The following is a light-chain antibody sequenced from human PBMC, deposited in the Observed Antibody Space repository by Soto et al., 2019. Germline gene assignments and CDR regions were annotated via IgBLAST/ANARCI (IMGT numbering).Light chain of an antibody. CDR3: CSDAGSYVV. Sequence: QSALTQPRSVSGSPGQSVTISCTGTSSDVGGYNYVSWYQQHPGKAPKLMIYDVSKRPSGVPDRFSGSKSGNAASLTISGLQADDEADYYCCSDAGSYVVFGGGTKLTVL. J-gene: IGLJ2*01. CDR2: DVS. V-gene: IGLV2-11*01. CDR1: SSDVGGYNY.